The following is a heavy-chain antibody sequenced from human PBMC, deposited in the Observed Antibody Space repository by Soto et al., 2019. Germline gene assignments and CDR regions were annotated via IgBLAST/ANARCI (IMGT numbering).Heavy chain of an antibody. V-gene: IGHV1-3*03. CDR1: GYTFTSYA. D-gene: IGHD3-3*01. J-gene: IGHJ4*02. Sequence: ASVKVSCKASGYTFTSYAMHWVRQAPGQRLEWMGWINAGIGDTQYSQDFQGRVTITADESTSTAYMELSSLRSEDTAVYYCARGAPNYDFWNCWGQGTLVTVSS. CDR3: ARGAPNYDFWNC. CDR2: INAGIGDT.